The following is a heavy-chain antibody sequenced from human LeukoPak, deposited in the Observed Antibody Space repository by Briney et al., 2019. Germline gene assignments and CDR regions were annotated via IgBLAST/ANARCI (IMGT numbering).Heavy chain of an antibody. CDR1: GFTFDDYG. CDR3: ARGSIAIYYYDSSGYFGY. V-gene: IGHV3-20*04. D-gene: IGHD3-22*01. CDR2: INWNGGST. J-gene: IGHJ4*02. Sequence: GGSLRLSCAASGFTFDDYGMSWVRQASGKGLEWVSGINWNGGSTGYADSVKGRFTISRDNAKNSLYLQMSSLRAEDTALYYCARGSIAIYYYDSSGYFGYWGQGTLVTVSS.